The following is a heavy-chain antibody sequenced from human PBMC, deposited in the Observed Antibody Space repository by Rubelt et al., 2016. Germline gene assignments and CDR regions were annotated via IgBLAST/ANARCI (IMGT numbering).Heavy chain of an antibody. V-gene: IGHV3-23*01. CDR2: ISDSGGIT. Sequence: GKGLEWVSTISDSGGITYYGDSVKGRFTISRDNPKKTLYLQINSLRAEDTAVYYCAKDLGSGYSYGYFDYWGQGTLVTVSS. CDR3: AKDLGSGYSYGYFDY. D-gene: IGHD5-18*01. J-gene: IGHJ4*02.